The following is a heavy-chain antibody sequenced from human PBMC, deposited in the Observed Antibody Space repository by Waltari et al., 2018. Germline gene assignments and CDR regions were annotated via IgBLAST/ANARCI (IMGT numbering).Heavy chain of an antibody. V-gene: IGHV1-69*04. J-gene: IGHJ3*02. D-gene: IGHD3-22*01. CDR3: ARPLFDYYDSSGYYYAFDI. CDR2: IIPILGIA. Sequence: QVQLVQSGAEVKKPGSSVKVSCKASGGTFSSYAISWVGQAPGQGLEWMGGIIPILGIANYAQKFQGRVTITADESTSTAYMELSSLRSEDTAVYYCARPLFDYYDSSGYYYAFDIWGQGTMVTVSS. CDR1: GGTFSSYA.